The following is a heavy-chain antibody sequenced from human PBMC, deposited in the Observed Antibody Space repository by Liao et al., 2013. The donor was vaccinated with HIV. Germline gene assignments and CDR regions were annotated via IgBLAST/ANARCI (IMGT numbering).Heavy chain of an antibody. D-gene: IGHD3-10*01. CDR1: GGSISTYY. Sequence: QVQLQESGPGLVKPSETLSLTCTVSGGSISTYYWSWIRQPPGKGLEWIGYILYSGSTNYNPSLRSRVTISVDTSKNHFSLKLSSVTAADTAVYYCARAPFYSGSGSYSNSVPFDYWGQGALVTVSS. J-gene: IGHJ4*02. V-gene: IGHV4-59*01. CDR3: ARAPFYSGSGSYSNSVPFDY. CDR2: ILYSGST.